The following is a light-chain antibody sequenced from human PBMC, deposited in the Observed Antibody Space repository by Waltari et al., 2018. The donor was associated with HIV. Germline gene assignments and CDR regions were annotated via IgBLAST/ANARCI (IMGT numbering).Light chain of an antibody. CDR1: SSNIGNDN. Sequence: QSVLTQPPSASGTPGQRVTISCSGSSSNIGNDNVYCYQQLPGTTPKLLIYKNIQRPSGVPDRFAGSKAGTSAYLAISGLRSEDEADYYCVGWDASLSAYVFGAGTKVTVL. CDR3: VGWDASLSAYV. CDR2: KNI. V-gene: IGLV1-47*01. J-gene: IGLJ1*01.